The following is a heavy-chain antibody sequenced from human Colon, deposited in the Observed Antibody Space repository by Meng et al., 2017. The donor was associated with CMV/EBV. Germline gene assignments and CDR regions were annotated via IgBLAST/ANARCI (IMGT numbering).Heavy chain of an antibody. J-gene: IGHJ4*02. CDR3: AKVTRATIFAQPFDY. CDR1: GLTLSSMY. Sequence: GESLKISCAGSGLTLSSMYMHWVRQAPGKGLEWVSVFYSGNTTDYADSLKGHFTASRDNSKNTLYLQMNSLRVEDTAIYYCAKVTRATIFAQPFDYWGQGTPVTVSS. CDR2: FYSGNTT. V-gene: IGHV3-66*02. D-gene: IGHD5-24*01.